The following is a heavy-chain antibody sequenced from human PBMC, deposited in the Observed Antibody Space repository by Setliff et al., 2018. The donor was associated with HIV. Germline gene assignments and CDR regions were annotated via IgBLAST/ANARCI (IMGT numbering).Heavy chain of an antibody. CDR2: MSYDGSNK. J-gene: IGHJ1*01. CDR3: AKDKNKALSSGSPFQH. Sequence: GGSLRLSCATSGFTFSSYAMNWVRQAPGKGLEWVAVMSYDGSNKYYADSVKGRFTISRDNSKNTLYLQMNSLRAEDTALYFCAKDKNKALSSGSPFQHWGQGTLVTVSS. V-gene: IGHV3-30*18. CDR1: GFTFSSYA. D-gene: IGHD3-22*01.